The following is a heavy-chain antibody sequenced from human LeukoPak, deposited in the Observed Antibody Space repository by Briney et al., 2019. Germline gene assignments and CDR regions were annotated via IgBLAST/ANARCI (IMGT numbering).Heavy chain of an antibody. Sequence: GASVKVSCKASGYTFTSYDINWVRQAPGQGLEWMGRISTSNGDTNYAAKLQGRVTMTTDTSTSTVYMELGSLTFDDTAVYFCARDPYHRLGPPLDLWGQGTLVTVSS. CDR3: ARDPYHRLGPPLDL. CDR2: ISTSNGDT. V-gene: IGHV1-18*01. D-gene: IGHD1-14*01. CDR1: GYTFTSYD. J-gene: IGHJ5*02.